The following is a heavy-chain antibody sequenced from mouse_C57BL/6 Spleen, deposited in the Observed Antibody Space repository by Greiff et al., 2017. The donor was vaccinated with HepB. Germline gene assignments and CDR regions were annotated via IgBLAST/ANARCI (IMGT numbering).Heavy chain of an antibody. Sequence: QVQLKQPGAELVKPGASVKMSCKASGYTFTSYWITWVKQRPGQGLEWIGDIYPGSGSTNYNEKFKSKATLTVDTSSSTAYMQLSSLTSEDSAVYYCARGNYYGSSYLPGDYWGQGTTLTVAS. D-gene: IGHD1-1*01. J-gene: IGHJ2*01. CDR1: GYTFTSYW. CDR3: ARGNYYGSSYLPGDY. V-gene: IGHV1-55*01. CDR2: IYPGSGST.